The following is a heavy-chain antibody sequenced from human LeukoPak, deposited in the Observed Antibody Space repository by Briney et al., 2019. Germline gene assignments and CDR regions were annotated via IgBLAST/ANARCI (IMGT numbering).Heavy chain of an antibody. D-gene: IGHD1-26*01. V-gene: IGHV3-33*08. CDR2: IWYDGSHQ. CDR1: GFTFSDYY. CDR3: ASEKYHTGSHTTPDY. J-gene: IGHJ4*02. Sequence: PGGSLRLSCAASGFTFSDYYMSWIRQAPGKGLEWVAVIWYDGSHQYYVDSVKGRFTVSRDNSKNTLFLQMNSLRVEDTAVYYCASEKYHTGSHTTPDYWGQGTLVTVSS.